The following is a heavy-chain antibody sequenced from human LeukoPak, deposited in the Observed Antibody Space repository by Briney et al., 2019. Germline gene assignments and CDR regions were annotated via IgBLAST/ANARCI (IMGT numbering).Heavy chain of an antibody. D-gene: IGHD1-26*01. CDR3: AKVATGQFRPYNWFDP. CDR1: GFTFSSYA. CDR2: ISGSGGST. V-gene: IGHV3-23*01. J-gene: IGHJ5*02. Sequence: GGSLRLSCAASGFTFSSYAMSWVRQAPGKGLEWVSAISGSGGSTYYADSVKGRFTISRDNSKNTLYLQMNSLRAEDTAVYYCAKVATGQFRPYNWFDPWGQGTLVTVSS.